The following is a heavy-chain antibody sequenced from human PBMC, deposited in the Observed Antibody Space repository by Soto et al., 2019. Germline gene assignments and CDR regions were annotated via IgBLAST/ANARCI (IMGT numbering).Heavy chain of an antibody. D-gene: IGHD3-22*01. Sequence: QVQLVESGGGVVQPGRSLRLSCAASGFTFSSYGMHWVRQAPGKGLEWVAVIWYDGSNKYYADSVKGRFTISRDNSKKTLDLQMNSLRAEDTAVYYCARGYYDSSGYLAHWYFDLWGRGTLVTVSS. V-gene: IGHV3-33*01. CDR1: GFTFSSYG. J-gene: IGHJ2*01. CDR3: ARGYYDSSGYLAHWYFDL. CDR2: IWYDGSNK.